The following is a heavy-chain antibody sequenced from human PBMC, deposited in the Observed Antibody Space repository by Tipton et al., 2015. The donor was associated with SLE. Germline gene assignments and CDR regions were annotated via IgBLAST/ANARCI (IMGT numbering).Heavy chain of an antibody. J-gene: IGHJ4*02. CDR2: ISSSSSYI. D-gene: IGHD3-10*01. CDR1: GFTFSSYS. CDR3: AGGKRWFGELYFDY. Sequence: SLRLSCAASGFTFSSYSMNWVRQAPGKGLEWVSSISSSSSYIYYADSVKGRFTISRDNAKNSLYLQMNSLRAEDTAVYYCAGGKRWFGELYFDYWGQGSLVTVSS. V-gene: IGHV3-21*01.